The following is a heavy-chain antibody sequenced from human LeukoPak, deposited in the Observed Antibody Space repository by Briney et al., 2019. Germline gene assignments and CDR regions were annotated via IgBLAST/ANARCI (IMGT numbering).Heavy chain of an antibody. V-gene: IGHV1-8*02. CDR3: ARYTEGNGFDI. Sequence: ASVKVSCKASGYTSSNPDINWVRQATGRGLEWLGWMNPRDNTGYAQKFQGRVTLTRDKSINTAYMELSSLTSEDTAMYYCARYTEGNGFDIWGQGTMVTVSA. CDR2: MNPRDNT. CDR1: GYTSSNPD. J-gene: IGHJ3*02.